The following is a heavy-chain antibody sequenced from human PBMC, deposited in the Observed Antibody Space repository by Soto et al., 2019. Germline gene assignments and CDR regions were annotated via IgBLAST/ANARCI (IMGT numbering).Heavy chain of an antibody. CDR1: GYPVTAYY. V-gene: IGHV1-2*02. Sequence: QLHLVQSGAVVKKPGASVTVSCSASGYPVTAYYMHWVRQAPGRGLEWMGGINPATGAAKYTQTCQGTVTMTRDTSTSTVFMELSCLTSEDTTVFYCARVGGVGVAGYAAFDMWGQGTLVTVSS. D-gene: IGHD3-3*01. CDR2: INPATGAA. J-gene: IGHJ3*02. CDR3: ARVGGVGVAGYAAFDM.